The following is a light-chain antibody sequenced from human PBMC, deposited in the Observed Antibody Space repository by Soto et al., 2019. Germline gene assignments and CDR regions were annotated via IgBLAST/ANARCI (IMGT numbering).Light chain of an antibody. CDR1: SSDVGGYNC. CDR3: SSYISSSTYV. CDR2: EGS. J-gene: IGLJ1*01. Sequence: QSALTQPASVSGSPGQSITISCTGTSSDVGGYNCVSWFQQDPGKAPKIMIYEGSDRPSGVSNRFSGSKSGDTAALSISGLQAEDEADGNCSSYISSSTYVFGPGTKVTVL. V-gene: IGLV2-14*01.